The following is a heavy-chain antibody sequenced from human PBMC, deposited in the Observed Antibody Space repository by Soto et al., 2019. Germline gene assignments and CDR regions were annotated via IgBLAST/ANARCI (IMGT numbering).Heavy chain of an antibody. D-gene: IGHD6-13*01. J-gene: IGHJ1*01. V-gene: IGHV4-4*07. CDR1: GASISSFN. Sequence: PSETLSLTCSVPGASISSFNWNWVRQPAGKGPEWVGRLNIAGTINYNPSLKSRITMSMDTSKNQNSLHLRSVTAADTAIYYCARDRGEYTSSWFWYFSHWGHGTLVTVSS. CDR2: LNIAGTI. CDR3: ARDRGEYTSSWFWYFSH.